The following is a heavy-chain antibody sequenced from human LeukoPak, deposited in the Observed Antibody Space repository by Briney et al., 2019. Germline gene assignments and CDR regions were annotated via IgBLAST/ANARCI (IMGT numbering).Heavy chain of an antibody. Sequence: PSETLSLTCTVSGGSITSGSYYWSWIRQPAGKGLEWIGRIYTSGSTNYNPSLKSRVTISGDTSKNQFSLRLSSVTAADTAVYYCARASYSYDINGWVPFDYWGQGTLVTVSS. J-gene: IGHJ4*02. CDR1: GGSITSGSYY. CDR2: IYTSGST. CDR3: ARASYSYDINGWVPFDY. D-gene: IGHD3-22*01. V-gene: IGHV4-61*02.